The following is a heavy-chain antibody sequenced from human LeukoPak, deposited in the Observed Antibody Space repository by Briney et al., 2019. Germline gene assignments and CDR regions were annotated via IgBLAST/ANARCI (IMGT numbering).Heavy chain of an antibody. Sequence: GSLRLSCAASGFTFSSYSMNWVRQAPGKGLEWVSSISSSSSYIYYADSVKGRFTISRDNAKNSLYLQMNSLRAEDTAVYYCARLPRLLWFGELSDNWFDPWGQGTLVIVSS. J-gene: IGHJ5*02. D-gene: IGHD3-10*01. V-gene: IGHV3-21*01. CDR3: ARLPRLLWFGELSDNWFDP. CDR2: ISSSSSYI. CDR1: GFTFSSYS.